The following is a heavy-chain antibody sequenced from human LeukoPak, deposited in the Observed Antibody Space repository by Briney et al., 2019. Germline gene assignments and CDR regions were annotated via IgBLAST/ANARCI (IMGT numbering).Heavy chain of an antibody. V-gene: IGHV3-30*02. CDR1: GFTFSSYG. Sequence: PGGSLRLSCAASGFTFSSYGMHWVRQAPGKGLEWVAFIRYDGNNRYYADSVKGRFTISRDNSKNTLYLQMNSLRTEDTAVYYCARAVGGYNKPNFDYWGQGTLVTVSS. CDR2: IRYDGNNR. J-gene: IGHJ4*02. CDR3: ARAVGGYNKPNFDY. D-gene: IGHD5-24*01.